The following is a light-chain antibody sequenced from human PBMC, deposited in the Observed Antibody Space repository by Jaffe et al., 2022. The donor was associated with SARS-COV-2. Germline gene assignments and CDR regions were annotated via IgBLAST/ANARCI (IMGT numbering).Light chain of an antibody. V-gene: IGKV1-33*01. J-gene: IGKJ3*01. CDR3: QQYENFPLT. Sequence: DIQMTQSPSSLSASVGDRVTITCQASQDISNRLNWYQKKPGKAPKVLICDASNLQTGVPSRFSGSGSGTDFTFTISSLQPEDIATYYCQQYENFPLTFGPGTTVDIK. CDR2: DAS. CDR1: QDISNR.